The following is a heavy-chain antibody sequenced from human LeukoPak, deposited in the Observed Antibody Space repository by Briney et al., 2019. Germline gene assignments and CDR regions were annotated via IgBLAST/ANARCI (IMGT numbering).Heavy chain of an antibody. J-gene: IGHJ4*02. D-gene: IGHD2-21*02. CDR2: IXQDGSKK. CDR1: RXTFXNYW. Sequence: GGSLRLSCVASRXTFXNYWVSWVRQAPXXXXXXVXNIXQDGSKKVYADSMKGRFTISRDNAKESLYLQLNSLRADDTAVYYCAKWGPHCVGDYCPALDSWGQGTLVTVSS. CDR3: AKWGPHCVGDYCPALDS. V-gene: IGHV3-7*01.